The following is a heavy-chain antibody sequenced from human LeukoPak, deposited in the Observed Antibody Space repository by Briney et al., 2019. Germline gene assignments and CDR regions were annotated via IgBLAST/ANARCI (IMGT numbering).Heavy chain of an antibody. Sequence: RLGESLKISCKGSGYRFTSYWIGWVRQMPGKGLEWMGIIYAGDSDTRYGPSFQGQVTISADKSISTAYLQWDSLKASDSAIYYCARLRDGYNRPFDYWGQGTLVTVSS. J-gene: IGHJ4*02. CDR1: GYRFTSYW. CDR3: ARLRDGYNRPFDY. V-gene: IGHV5-51*01. D-gene: IGHD5-24*01. CDR2: IYAGDSDT.